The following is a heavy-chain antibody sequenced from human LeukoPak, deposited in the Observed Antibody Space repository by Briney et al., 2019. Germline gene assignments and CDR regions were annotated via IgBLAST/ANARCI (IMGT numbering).Heavy chain of an antibody. CDR2: ISWNSGSI. CDR1: GFTFDDYA. V-gene: IGHV3-9*01. Sequence: GGSLRLSCAASGFTFDDYAMHWVRHAPGKGLEWVSGISWNSGSIGYADSVKGRFTISRDNAKNSLYLQMNSLRAEDTALYYCAKDALSYYYYGMDVWGQGTTVTVSS. CDR3: AKDALSYYYYGMDV. J-gene: IGHJ6*02.